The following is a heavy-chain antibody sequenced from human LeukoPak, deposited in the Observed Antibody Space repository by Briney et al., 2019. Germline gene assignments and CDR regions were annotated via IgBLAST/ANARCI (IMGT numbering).Heavy chain of an antibody. CDR2: ISSSSSYI. D-gene: IGHD5-18*01. CDR3: ARGSGYSYGFTGREGTKSRLDY. CDR1: GFTFSSYS. J-gene: IGHJ4*02. V-gene: IGHV3-21*01. Sequence: GGSLRLSCAASGFTFSSYSMNWVRQAPGKGLEWVSSISSSSSYIYYADSVKGRFTISRDNAKNSLYLQMNSLRAEDTAVYYCARGSGYSYGFTGREGTKSRLDYWGQGTLVTVSS.